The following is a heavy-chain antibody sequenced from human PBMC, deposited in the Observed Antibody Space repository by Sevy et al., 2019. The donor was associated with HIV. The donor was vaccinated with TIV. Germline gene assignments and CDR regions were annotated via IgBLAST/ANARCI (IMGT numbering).Heavy chain of an antibody. CDR2: IWFDGSNT. Sequence: GGSLRHSCAASGFTFSSFGMHWVRQAPGKGLEWVAVIWFDGSNTYYADSVKGRFTISRDIAKNTLHLQMNSLRAEDTAVYYCARDLEFYDSGDYGPAFMPDFWGHGTLVTVSS. D-gene: IGHD4-17*01. CDR3: ARDLEFYDSGDYGPAFMPDF. V-gene: IGHV3-33*01. CDR1: GFTFSSFG. J-gene: IGHJ4*01.